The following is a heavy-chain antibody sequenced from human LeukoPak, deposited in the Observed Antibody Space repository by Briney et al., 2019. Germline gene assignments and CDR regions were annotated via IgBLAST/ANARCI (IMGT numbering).Heavy chain of an antibody. V-gene: IGHV4-4*07. CDR3: ARDRDAFDI. J-gene: IGHJ3*02. Sequence: SETLSLTCTVSGGSVSTYYWSWIRQPAGKGLELIGRIYISGRTNYNPSLESRVTVSLDTSKNQFSLKLHSVTAADTAVYYCARDRDAFDIWGQGTMVTVSS. CDR1: GGSVSTYY. CDR2: IYISGRT.